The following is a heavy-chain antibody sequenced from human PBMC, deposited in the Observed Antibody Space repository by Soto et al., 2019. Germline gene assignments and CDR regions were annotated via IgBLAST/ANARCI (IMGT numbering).Heavy chain of an antibody. CDR1: GGSISSGDYY. CDR3: ARMSYFYDKWYFDL. V-gene: IGHV4-30-4*01. Sequence: SETLSLTCTVSGGSISSGDYYWSWIRQPPGKGLEWIGYVYYSGSTDYIPSLKSRLSISIDKSQNRFTLKLNSVTAADTATYYCARMSYFYDKWYFDLWGRGTLVTVSS. D-gene: IGHD3-22*01. CDR2: VYYSGST. J-gene: IGHJ2*01.